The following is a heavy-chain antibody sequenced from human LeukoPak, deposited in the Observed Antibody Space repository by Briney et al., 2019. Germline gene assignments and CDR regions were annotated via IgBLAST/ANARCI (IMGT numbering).Heavy chain of an antibody. D-gene: IGHD3-22*01. J-gene: IGHJ4*02. Sequence: ALVKVSCKASGYTFTSYGISWVRQAPGQGLEWMGWISAYNGNTNYAQKLQGRVTMTTDTSTSTAYMELRSLRSDDTAVYYCARGFFVYDSSGYYFDYWGQGTLVTVSS. CDR2: ISAYNGNT. CDR3: ARGFFVYDSSGYYFDY. CDR1: GYTFTSYG. V-gene: IGHV1-18*01.